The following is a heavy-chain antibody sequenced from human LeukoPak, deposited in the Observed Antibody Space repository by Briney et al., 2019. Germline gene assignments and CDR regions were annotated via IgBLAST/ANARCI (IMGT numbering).Heavy chain of an antibody. V-gene: IGHV3-7*05. CDR3: ASHGTSDAFDI. CDR1: GFTFSTYW. J-gene: IGHJ3*02. D-gene: IGHD1-1*01. CDR2: IKQDGSEK. Sequence: GGSLRLSRAASGFTFSTYWMTWVRQAPGKGLEWVASIKQDGSEKFYVDSVKGRFTISRDNAKNSLFLQMNSLRAEDTAVYYCASHGTSDAFDIWGQGTMVTVSS.